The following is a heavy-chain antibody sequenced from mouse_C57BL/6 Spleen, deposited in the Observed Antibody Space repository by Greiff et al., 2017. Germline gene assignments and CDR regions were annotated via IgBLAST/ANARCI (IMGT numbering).Heavy chain of an antibody. J-gene: IGHJ4*01. D-gene: IGHD2-1*01. CDR2: IDPETGGT. V-gene: IGHV1-15*01. CDR3: TRYGNYGYYAMDY. Sequence: VQLQQSGAELVRPGASVTLSCKASGYTFTDYEMHWVKQTPVHGLEWIGAIDPETGGTAYNQKFKGKAILTADKSSSTAYMELRSLTSEDSAVYYGTRYGNYGYYAMDYWGQGTSVTVSS. CDR1: GYTFTDYE.